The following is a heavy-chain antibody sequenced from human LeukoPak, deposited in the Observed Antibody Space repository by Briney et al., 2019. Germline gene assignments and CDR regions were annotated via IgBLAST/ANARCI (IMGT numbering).Heavy chain of an antibody. V-gene: IGHV3-43D*04. Sequence: GGSLRLSCAASGFTFDDYAMHWVRQAPGKGLEGVSLISWDGGSTYYADSVKGRFTISRDNSENSLYLQMNSLRAEDTALYYCVKAFPPNVFAIWGQGTMVTVPS. J-gene: IGHJ3*02. CDR3: VKAFPPNVFAI. D-gene: IGHD2-8*01. CDR2: ISWDGGST. CDR1: GFTFDDYA.